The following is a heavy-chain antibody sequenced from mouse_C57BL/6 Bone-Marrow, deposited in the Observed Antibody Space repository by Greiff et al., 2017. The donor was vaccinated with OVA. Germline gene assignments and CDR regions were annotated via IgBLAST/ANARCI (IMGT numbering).Heavy chain of an antibody. V-gene: IGHV1-81*01. CDR1: GYTFTSYG. D-gene: IGHD2-3*01. Sequence: VQLQQSGAELARPGASVKLSCKASGYTFTSYGISWVKQRTGQGLEWIGEIDPRSGDTYYNEKFKGKATLTADKSSSTAYMELRSLTSEDSAVYFCARDDGYPSGFAYWGQGTLVTVSA. CDR2: IDPRSGDT. CDR3: ARDDGYPSGFAY. J-gene: IGHJ3*01.